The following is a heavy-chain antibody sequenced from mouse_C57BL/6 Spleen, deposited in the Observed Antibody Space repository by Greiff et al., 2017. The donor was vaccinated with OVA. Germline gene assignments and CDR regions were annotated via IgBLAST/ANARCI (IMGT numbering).Heavy chain of an antibody. CDR3: ARKRTDYFDY. CDR1: GYSITSGYY. J-gene: IGHJ2*01. Sequence: DVQLQESGPGLVKPSQSLSLTCSVTGYSITSGYYWNWIRQFPGNKLEWMGYISYDGSNNYNPSLKNRISITRDTSKNQFFLKLNSVTTEDTATYYCARKRTDYFDYWGQGTTLTVSS. CDR2: ISYDGSN. V-gene: IGHV3-6*01.